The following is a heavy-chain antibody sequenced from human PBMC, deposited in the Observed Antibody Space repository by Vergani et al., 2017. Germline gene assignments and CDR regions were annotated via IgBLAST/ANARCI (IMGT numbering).Heavy chain of an antibody. Sequence: QVQLQQWGAGLVKPSETLSLTCTVSGGSISSYYWSWIRQPPGKGLEWIGYIYYSGSTNYNPSLKSRVTISVDTSQNRFSLKLSSVTAADTAVYYCARDRVNGYSYEGYYGMDVWGQGTTVTVSS. CDR1: GGSISSYY. CDR3: ARDRVNGYSYEGYYGMDV. CDR2: IYYSGST. J-gene: IGHJ6*02. V-gene: IGHV4-59*01. D-gene: IGHD5-18*01.